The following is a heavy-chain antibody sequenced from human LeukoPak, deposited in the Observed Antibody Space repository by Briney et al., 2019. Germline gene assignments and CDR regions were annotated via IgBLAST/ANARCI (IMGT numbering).Heavy chain of an antibody. CDR1: GFTFSSFW. V-gene: IGHV3-7*01. CDR2: INEDGSEK. J-gene: IGHJ5*02. Sequence: PGGSLRLSCAASGFTFSSFWMSWVRQTPGKGLEWVANINEDGSEKYYEDSVKGRFTISRDNAKNSLKLEVNGLRAEDTAVYYCARDSGTLGPWGQGTLVTVSS. CDR3: ARDSGTLGP. D-gene: IGHD1-26*01.